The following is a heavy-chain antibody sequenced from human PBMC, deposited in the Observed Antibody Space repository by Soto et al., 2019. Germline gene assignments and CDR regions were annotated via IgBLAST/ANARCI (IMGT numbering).Heavy chain of an antibody. CDR3: VRDRRLRGHPFDI. V-gene: IGHV3-74*03. CDR2: ISFDGTDT. J-gene: IGHJ3*02. CDR1: GFSFSSSW. D-gene: IGHD2-21*02. Sequence: EVQLVESGGGLVQPGGSLRLSCSASGFSFSSSWMHWVRQAQGKGLAWVSRISFDGTDTTSAEAVKGRFIISRDNAKNTLLLQMHNLRADDTAMYYCVRDRRLRGHPFDIWGQGTGVSVSS.